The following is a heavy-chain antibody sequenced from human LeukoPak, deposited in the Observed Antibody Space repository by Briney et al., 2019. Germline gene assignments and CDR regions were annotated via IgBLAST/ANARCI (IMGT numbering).Heavy chain of an antibody. Sequence: PGGSLRLSCAVSGFTVSSNYMSWVRQAPGKGLEWVSVFYSGGSTYYADSVKGRFTISRDNSKNTLYLQMNSLRAEDTAVYYCARDGVPGTSDAFDIWGQGTMVTVSS. CDR1: GFTVSSNY. CDR3: ARDGVPGTSDAFDI. J-gene: IGHJ3*02. CDR2: FYSGGST. V-gene: IGHV3-66*01. D-gene: IGHD6-19*01.